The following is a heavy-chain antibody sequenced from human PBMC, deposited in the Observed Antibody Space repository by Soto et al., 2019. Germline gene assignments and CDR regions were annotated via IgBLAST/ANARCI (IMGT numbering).Heavy chain of an antibody. V-gene: IGHV3-23*01. CDR2: ISGSGGST. CDR1: GFTFSSYA. Sequence: EVQLLESGGGLVQPGGSLRLSCAASGFTFSSYAMNWVRQAPGKGLEWVSVISGSGGSTYYADAVKGRFTISRDNSKNTLYLQMNSLSAEDTAVYYCAKRMVGWYFDLWGRGTLVTVSS. D-gene: IGHD1-26*01. J-gene: IGHJ2*01. CDR3: AKRMVGWYFDL.